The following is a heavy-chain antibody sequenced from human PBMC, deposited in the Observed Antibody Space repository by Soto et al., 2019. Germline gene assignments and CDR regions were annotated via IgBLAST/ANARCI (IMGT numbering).Heavy chain of an antibody. J-gene: IGHJ6*02. V-gene: IGHV3-33*01. D-gene: IGHD5-18*01. CDR2: IWYDGSNK. CDR3: ARDTGGGYSYGYDDYYYGMDV. Sequence: SLKISCAASRFTFNNYGMHWVRQAPGKGLEWVAVIWYDGSNKYYTDSVKGRFTISRDNSKNTLYLQMNSLRAEDTAVYYCARDTGGGYSYGYDDYYYGMDVWGQGTTVTVSS. CDR1: RFTFNNYG.